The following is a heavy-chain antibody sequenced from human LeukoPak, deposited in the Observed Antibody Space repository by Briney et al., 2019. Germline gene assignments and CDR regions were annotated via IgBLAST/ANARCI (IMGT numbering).Heavy chain of an antibody. J-gene: IGHJ5*02. Sequence: PGGSLRLSCAASGFTFSSYSMNWVRQAPGQGLEWVSYISSSSSTIYYADSVKGRFTISRDNAKNSLYLQMNSLRAEDTAVYYCARDRRDYSNWFDPWGQGTLVTVSS. V-gene: IGHV3-48*01. D-gene: IGHD4-11*01. CDR2: ISSSSSTI. CDR1: GFTFSSYS. CDR3: ARDRRDYSNWFDP.